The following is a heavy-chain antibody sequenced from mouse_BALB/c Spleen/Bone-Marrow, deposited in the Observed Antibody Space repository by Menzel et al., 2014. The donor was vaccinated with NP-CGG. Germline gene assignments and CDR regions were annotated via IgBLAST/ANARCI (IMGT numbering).Heavy chain of an antibody. Sequence: QVQLQQSGPELVRPGESVKISCKGSGFTSTDYAMHWVKRSHAKSLEWIGVIRIYYDNSNYNQKFKGKATMTVDKSSSTAYMKLARLTSEDSDIYYCARGIRLPLDYWGQGTTLTVSS. V-gene: IGHV1-67*01. CDR2: IRIYYDNS. CDR3: ARGIRLPLDY. J-gene: IGHJ2*01. D-gene: IGHD1-2*01. CDR1: GFTSTDYA.